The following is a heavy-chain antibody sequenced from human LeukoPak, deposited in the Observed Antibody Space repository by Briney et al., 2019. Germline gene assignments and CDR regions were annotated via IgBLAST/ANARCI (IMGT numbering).Heavy chain of an antibody. J-gene: IGHJ6*02. CDR2: IWYDGSSK. V-gene: IGHV3-33*06. Sequence: GGSLRLSCATSGFTFSSYGMHWVRQAPGKGLEWVAVIWYDGSSKYYADSVKGRFTISRVDSKNTLSLQMNSLTAEDTAVYYCAKDRGPRYSYGLDVWGQGTTVTVSS. CDR1: GFTFSSYG. CDR3: AKDRGPRYSYGLDV.